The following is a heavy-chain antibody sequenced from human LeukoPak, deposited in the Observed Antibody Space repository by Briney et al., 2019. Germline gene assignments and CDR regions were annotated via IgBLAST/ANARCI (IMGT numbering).Heavy chain of an antibody. CDR1: GGSIRSYF. D-gene: IGHD2-15*01. J-gene: IGHJ3*02. V-gene: IGHV4-59*01. CDR2: IYYSGST. Sequence: KPSETLSLTCTVSGGSIRSYFWSWIRQPPGKGLEWIGYIYYSGSTNYNPSLKSRVTISVDTSKNQFSLKLSSVTAADTAVYYCARDRDYCSGGSCYSGPFDIWGQGTMVTVSS. CDR3: ARDRDYCSGGSCYSGPFDI.